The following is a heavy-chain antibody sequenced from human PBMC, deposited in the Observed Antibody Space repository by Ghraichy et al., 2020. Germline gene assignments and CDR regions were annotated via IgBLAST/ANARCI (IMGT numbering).Heavy chain of an antibody. CDR3: ASIAAAGTPDVYYGMDV. Sequence: ESLNISCKGSGYSFTSYWIGWVRQMPGKGLEWMGIIYPGDSDTRYSPSFQGQVTISADKSISTAYLQWSSLKASDTAMYYCASIAAAGTPDVYYGMDVWGQGTTVTVSS. V-gene: IGHV5-51*01. D-gene: IGHD6-13*01. CDR2: IYPGDSDT. J-gene: IGHJ6*02. CDR1: GYSFTSYW.